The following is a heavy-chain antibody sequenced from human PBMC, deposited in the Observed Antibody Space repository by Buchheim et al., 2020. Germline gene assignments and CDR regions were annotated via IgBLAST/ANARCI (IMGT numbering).Heavy chain of an antibody. CDR3: ARDPAGKQLVYWFDP. Sequence: QVQLVESGGGVVQPGRSLRLSCAASGFTFSSYGMHWVRQAPGKGLDWLAVIWYVGSNKYYADSVKGRFTISRDNSKNTLYLQMNSLRAEDTAVYYCARDPAGKQLVYWFDPWGQGTL. CDR1: GFTFSSYG. J-gene: IGHJ5*02. CDR2: IWYVGSNK. D-gene: IGHD6-6*01. V-gene: IGHV3-33*01.